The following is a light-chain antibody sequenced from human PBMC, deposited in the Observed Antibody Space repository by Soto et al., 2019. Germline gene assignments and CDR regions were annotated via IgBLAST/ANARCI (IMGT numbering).Light chain of an antibody. CDR2: TAS. J-gene: IGKJ4*01. Sequence: DIQMTQSPSSLSASVGDRVAVTCRTSQSIGNYLNWYQQKPGKAPELLIHTASSLQSGVPSRFSGSGSGTNFTLTISSLQPEDFATYYCQQSYGTPLAFGGGTKVEIK. CDR3: QQSYGTPLA. V-gene: IGKV1-39*01. CDR1: QSIGNY.